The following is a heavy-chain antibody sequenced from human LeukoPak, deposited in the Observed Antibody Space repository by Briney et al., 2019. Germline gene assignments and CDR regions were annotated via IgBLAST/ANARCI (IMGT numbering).Heavy chain of an antibody. CDR2: IRYDGSNK. J-gene: IGHJ1*01. Sequence: GGSLRLSCAASGFTFSSYGMHWVRQAPGKGLEWVAFIRYDGSNKYYADSVKGRFTISRDNSKNTLYLQMNRLRAEDTAVYYCAKDYDYVWGSYGWYFQHWGQGTLVTVSS. CDR1: GFTFSSYG. V-gene: IGHV3-30*02. CDR3: AKDYDYVWGSYGWYFQH. D-gene: IGHD3-16*02.